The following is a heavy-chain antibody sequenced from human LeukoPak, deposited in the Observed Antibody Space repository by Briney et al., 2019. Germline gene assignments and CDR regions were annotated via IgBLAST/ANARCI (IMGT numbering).Heavy chain of an antibody. CDR2: IYPGDSDT. V-gene: IGHV5-51*01. J-gene: IGHJ4*02. D-gene: IGHD3-10*01. CDR1: WCGVTRYL. Sequence: EALIISRKGAWCGVTRYLIGWGREMPAKGVEWMGIIYPGDSDTRYSPSFQGQVTISADKSISTAYLQWSSLKVSDTAMYYCARRMYASGSYYFDYWGQGTLVTVSS. CDR3: ARRMYASGSYYFDY.